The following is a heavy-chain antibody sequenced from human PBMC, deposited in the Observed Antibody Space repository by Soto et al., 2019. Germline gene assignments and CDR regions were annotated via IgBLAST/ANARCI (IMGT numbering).Heavy chain of an antibody. Sequence: QVQLVQSGAEMKKPGSSVKVSCQSSGGTFNTYAMNWVRQAPGQGPEWMVDISPMFGAANYAPKFQGRVTITADESTGTSYMQLSSLTSEDTAIYFCAREVQVHTPAFVYWGQGTLVTVSS. J-gene: IGHJ4*02. CDR2: ISPMFGAA. D-gene: IGHD3-10*01. V-gene: IGHV1-69*19. CDR3: AREVQVHTPAFVY. CDR1: GGTFNTYA.